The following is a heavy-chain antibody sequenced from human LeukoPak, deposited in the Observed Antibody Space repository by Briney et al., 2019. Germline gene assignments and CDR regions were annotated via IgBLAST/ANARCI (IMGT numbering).Heavy chain of an antibody. CDR2: ISSSSSYI. D-gene: IGHD3-10*01. CDR1: GFTFSSYS. CDR3: ARDSRTYYYGSGSPFDY. Sequence: GGSLRLSCAASGFTFSSYSMNWVRQAPGKGLEWVSSISSSSSYIYYADSVKGRFTISRDNAKNSLYLQMNSLRAEDTAVYYCARDSRTYYYGSGSPFDYWGQGTLVTVSS. J-gene: IGHJ4*02. V-gene: IGHV3-21*01.